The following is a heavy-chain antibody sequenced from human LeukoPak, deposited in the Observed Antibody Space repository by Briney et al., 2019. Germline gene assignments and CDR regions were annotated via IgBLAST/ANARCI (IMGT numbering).Heavy chain of an antibody. CDR2: IYYSGST. V-gene: IGHV4-59*01. CDR3: ARETSQKGAHYMDV. CDR1: GGSISSYY. D-gene: IGHD3-16*01. Sequence: PSETLSFTCTVSGGSISSYYWSWIRKPPGKGLEYIGYIYYSGSTNYNPSLKSRLTISVDTSKNQFSLKLSPVTAADTAVYYCARETSQKGAHYMDVWGKGTTVTISS. J-gene: IGHJ6*03.